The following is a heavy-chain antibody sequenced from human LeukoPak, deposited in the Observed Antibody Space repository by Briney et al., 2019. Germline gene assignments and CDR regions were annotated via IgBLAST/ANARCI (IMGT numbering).Heavy chain of an antibody. Sequence: GGSLRLSCAASGFTVSRNYMSWVRQAPGKGLEWVSVIYSDGRTYYADSVKGRFTISRDNSKNTLYFQMNRLRAEDTAVYYCAKAPLSITILATAFNIWGKGQWSPSPQ. V-gene: IGHV3-53*01. CDR2: IYSDGRT. CDR3: AKAPLSITILATAFNI. J-gene: IGHJ3*02. D-gene: IGHD3-9*01. CDR1: GFTVSRNY.